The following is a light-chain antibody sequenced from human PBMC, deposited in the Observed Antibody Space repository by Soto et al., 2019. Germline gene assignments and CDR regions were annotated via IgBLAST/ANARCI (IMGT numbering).Light chain of an antibody. CDR3: QQSNSFPLT. J-gene: IGKJ5*01. V-gene: IGKV1-12*01. Sequence: DIQMTPSPSFVSASVGARVTITSRASQGISRCLALYQQRPGQAPALLIYGASSLQSGVPPRFSSSGFRTDFTLTISSLQPDDFATYDCQQSNSFPLTFGQGTRL. CDR2: GAS. CDR1: QGISRC.